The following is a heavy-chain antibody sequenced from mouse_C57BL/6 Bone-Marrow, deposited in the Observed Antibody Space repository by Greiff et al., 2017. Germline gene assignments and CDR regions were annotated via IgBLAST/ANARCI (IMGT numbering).Heavy chain of an antibody. CDR2: IHPKSGST. CDR1: GFTFNSYC. Sequence: QVQLQQPGAELVKPGASVKLSCKASGFTFNSYCMHWVKQRPGQGLEWIGMIHPKSGSTNYDEKFQGKATLTVDKSSNTAYMQLSSLTSEDTAVYTGVNDGAAWHDGDLDVWGPGTTVTVSS. J-gene: IGHJ1*01. V-gene: IGHV1-64*01. CDR3: VNDGAAWHDGDLDV. D-gene: IGHD2-3*01.